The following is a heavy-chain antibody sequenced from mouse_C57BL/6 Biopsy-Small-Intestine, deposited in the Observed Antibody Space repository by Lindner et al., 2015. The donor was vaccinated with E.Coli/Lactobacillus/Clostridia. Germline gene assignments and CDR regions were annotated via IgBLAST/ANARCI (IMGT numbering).Heavy chain of an antibody. D-gene: IGHD2-4*01. CDR2: FDPEDSET. V-gene: IGHV14-2*02. CDR1: GYTLNELS. Sequence: SVKVSCKVSGYTLNELSTHWVRQAPGKGLEWMGGFDPEDSETIYAQKFQGRVTMTDDTSTDTAYMELSSVRSEDTAVYYCVTFLLIMFGGVPHPLYWGQGTQVTVSS. CDR3: VTFLLIMFGGVPHPLY. J-gene: IGHJ4*01.